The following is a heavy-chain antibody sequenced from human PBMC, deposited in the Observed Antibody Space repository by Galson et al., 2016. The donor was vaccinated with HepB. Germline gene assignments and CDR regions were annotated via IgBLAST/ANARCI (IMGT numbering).Heavy chain of an antibody. V-gene: IGHV6-1*01. CDR3: ARLSPGDTWLDQ. Sequence: CAISGDSVSSKSAAWNWIRQSPSRGLEWLGRTYYRSKWNYDYAVSVKSRITINPDTSKNQFSLQLSSVTPEDTAVYFCARLSPGDTWLDQWGQGTLVTVSS. D-gene: IGHD3-16*01. J-gene: IGHJ4*02. CDR1: GDSVSSKSAA. CDR2: TYYRSKWNY.